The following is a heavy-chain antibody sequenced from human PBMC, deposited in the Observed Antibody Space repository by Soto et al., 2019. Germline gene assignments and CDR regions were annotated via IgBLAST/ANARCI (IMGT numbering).Heavy chain of an antibody. CDR1: GYTFSSYS. CDR2: INAGYGNT. J-gene: IGHJ4*02. CDR3: ARDTGDGTFDF. Sequence: ASVKVSCKASGYTFSSYSIHWVRQAPGQRLEWMGWINAGYGNTKSSQKLQDRVTISRDTSASTAYMELTSLRSEDTAVYYCARDTGDGTFDFWGQGTLVTVSS. V-gene: IGHV1-3*01. D-gene: IGHD7-27*01.